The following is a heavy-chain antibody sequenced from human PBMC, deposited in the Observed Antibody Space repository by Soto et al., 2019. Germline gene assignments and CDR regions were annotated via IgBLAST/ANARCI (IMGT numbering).Heavy chain of an antibody. D-gene: IGHD3-10*01. CDR1: GGSISSSSYY. CDR2: IYYSGST. J-gene: IGHJ4*02. V-gene: IGHV4-39*01. Sequence: SLTCTVSGGSISSSSYYWGWIRQPPGKGLEWIGSIYYSGSTYYNPSLKSRVTISVDTSKNQFSLKLSSVTAADTAVYYGARHGPIRLYVYWGQGTLVTVSS. CDR3: ARHGPIRLYVY.